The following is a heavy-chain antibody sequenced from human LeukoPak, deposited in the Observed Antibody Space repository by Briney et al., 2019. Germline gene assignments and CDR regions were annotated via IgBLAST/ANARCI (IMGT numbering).Heavy chain of an antibody. CDR2: ISSGSTNI. V-gene: IGHV3-48*01. Sequence: PGGSLRLSCVASRFTFSTYSMNWVRQAPGGGLGWVSYISSGSTNIYYKDSVKGRFIVSRDNAKNSLYLHMASLRAENTAVYYCVRNDGDNAFDIWGQGTMVIVSS. CDR3: VRNDGDNAFDI. CDR1: RFTFSTYS. D-gene: IGHD4-17*01. J-gene: IGHJ3*02.